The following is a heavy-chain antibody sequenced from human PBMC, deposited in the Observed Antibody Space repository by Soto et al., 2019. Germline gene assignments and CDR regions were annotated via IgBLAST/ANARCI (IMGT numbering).Heavy chain of an antibody. V-gene: IGHV3-7*03. CDR3: ARGQYGGKGY. D-gene: IGHD2-15*01. CDR2: IKEDGSEK. Sequence: GGSLRLSCAASGFTFSSYWMNWVRQAPGKGLEWVANIKEDGSEKNYVDSVKGRFIISRDNAKESLFLQMNSLRAEDTAVYYCARGQYGGKGYWGQGTLVTVSS. CDR1: GFTFSSYW. J-gene: IGHJ4*02.